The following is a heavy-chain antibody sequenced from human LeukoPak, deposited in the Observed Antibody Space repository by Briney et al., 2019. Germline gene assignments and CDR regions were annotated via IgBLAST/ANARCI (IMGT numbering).Heavy chain of an antibody. CDR1: GYTSTSYG. J-gene: IGHJ4*02. V-gene: IGHV1-18*01. D-gene: IGHD3-16*02. CDR3: ARSSVWGSYRYPDY. Sequence: ASVKVSCKASGYTSTSYGISWVRQAPGQGLEWMGWISAYIDNTNYAQKLKGRVTMTTDTSTSTAYMELRSRGSDDAAVYYCARSSVWGSYRYPDYGGQGTLVTVSS. CDR2: ISAYIDNT.